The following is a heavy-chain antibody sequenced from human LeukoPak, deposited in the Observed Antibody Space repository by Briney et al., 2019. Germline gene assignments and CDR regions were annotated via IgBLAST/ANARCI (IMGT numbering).Heavy chain of an antibody. V-gene: IGHV4-61*02. CDR1: GGSISSGSYY. Sequence: PSETLSLTCTVSGGSISSGSYYWSWIRQPAGKGLEWIGRIYTSGSTNYNPSLRSRVTISVDTSKNQFSLKLSSVTAADTAVYYCAKGVGYQLLPHAFDIWGQGTMVTVSS. CDR2: IYTSGST. CDR3: AKGVGYQLLPHAFDI. D-gene: IGHD2-2*01. J-gene: IGHJ3*02.